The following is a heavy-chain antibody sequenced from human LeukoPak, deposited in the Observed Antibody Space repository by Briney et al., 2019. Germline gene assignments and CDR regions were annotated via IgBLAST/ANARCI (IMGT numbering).Heavy chain of an antibody. Sequence: GGFLRLSCAASGFTFSSYGMHWVRQAPGKGLEWVAFIRYDGSNKYYADSVKGRFTISRDNSKNTLYLQMNSLRAEDTAVYYCAKDTNCGGDCYSTWPHYYYYYMDVWGKGTTVTVSS. V-gene: IGHV3-30*02. D-gene: IGHD2-21*02. CDR3: AKDTNCGGDCYSTWPHYYYYYMDV. CDR2: IRYDGSNK. CDR1: GFTFSSYG. J-gene: IGHJ6*03.